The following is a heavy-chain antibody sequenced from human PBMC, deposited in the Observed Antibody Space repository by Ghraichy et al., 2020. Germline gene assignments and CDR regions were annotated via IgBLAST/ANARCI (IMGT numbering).Heavy chain of an antibody. CDR3: ARGRRVVAATTFDY. CDR2: ISYDGSNK. J-gene: IGHJ4*02. CDR1: GFTFSSYA. Sequence: LSLTCAASGFTFSSYAMHWVRQAPGKGREWVPVISYDGSNKYYADSVKGRFTISRDNSKNTLYLQMNSLRAEDTAVYYCARGRRVVAATTFDYWGQGTLVTVSS. V-gene: IGHV3-30-3*01. D-gene: IGHD2-15*01.